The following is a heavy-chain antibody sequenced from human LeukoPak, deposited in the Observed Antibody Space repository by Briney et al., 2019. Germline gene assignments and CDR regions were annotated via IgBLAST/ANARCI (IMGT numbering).Heavy chain of an antibody. V-gene: IGHV1-18*01. CDR2: ICAYNCNT. Sequence: ASVTVSFTSSVSTLTSYGICWVRQAPAPGLEWMGWICAYNCNTSYAQKLQGRATMTRDTSTSTAYMELRSLRSDGAAVYYGARSRHGGYFDWLSDWFDPWGQGTLFTVSS. CDR1: VSTLTSYG. J-gene: IGHJ5*02. D-gene: IGHD3-9*01. CDR3: ARSRHGGYFDWLSDWFDP.